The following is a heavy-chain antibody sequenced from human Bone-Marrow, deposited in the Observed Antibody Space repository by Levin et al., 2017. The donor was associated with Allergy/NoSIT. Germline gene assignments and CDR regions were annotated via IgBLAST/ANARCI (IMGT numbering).Heavy chain of an antibody. Sequence: GGSLRLSCGASGFTFSTYGMHWVRQAPGKGLEWVSIITSDGSHKYYEDSVKGRFTISRDNSKNTVYLHMDSLRLKDTALYYCAKGEDMDVWGQGTTVTVSS. CDR1: GFTFSTYG. V-gene: IGHV3-30*18. D-gene: IGHD3-16*01. J-gene: IGHJ6*02. CDR3: AKGEDMDV. CDR2: ITSDGSHK.